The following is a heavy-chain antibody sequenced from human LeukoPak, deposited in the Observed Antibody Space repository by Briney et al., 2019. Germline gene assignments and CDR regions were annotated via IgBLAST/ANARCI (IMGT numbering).Heavy chain of an antibody. J-gene: IGHJ4*02. CDR1: GYTFTSFG. D-gene: IGHD2-8*02. V-gene: IGHV1-18*01. CDR2: ISGYKGNT. CDR3: ARDRGLGCTCGIFDY. Sequence: GASVMLSCKASGYTFTSFGISWVRQAPGQGLEWMGWISGYKGNTYYTQDFQGRVIMTTGISTNTAYMELRSLRSDDTAVYYCARDRGLGCTCGIFDYWGQGTPVTVSS.